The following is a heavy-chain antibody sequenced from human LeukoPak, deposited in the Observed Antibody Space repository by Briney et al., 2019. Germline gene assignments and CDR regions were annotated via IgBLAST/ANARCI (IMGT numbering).Heavy chain of an antibody. J-gene: IGHJ6*02. V-gene: IGHV4-59*01. CDR3: ARVVSIGVLAATNRWFDYCMDV. D-gene: IGHD2-15*01. CDR1: GASISIYY. Sequence: PSETLSLTCTVSGASISIYYWSWIRQPAGKGLEWIGYIYYSGSTNYNPSLKSRVTISVDTSKNQFSLQLSSVTAADTAVYYCARVVSIGVLAATNRWFDYCMDVWGQGTTVTVSS. CDR2: IYYSGST.